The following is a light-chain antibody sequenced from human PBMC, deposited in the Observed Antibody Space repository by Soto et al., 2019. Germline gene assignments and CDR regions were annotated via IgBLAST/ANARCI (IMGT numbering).Light chain of an antibody. CDR3: SSYTSSSTLNYV. Sequence: QSALTQPASVSGSPGQSITISCTGTSSDVGGYNYVSWYQQHPGKAPKLMIYEVSNRPSGVSNRFSGSKSGNMASLTISGLQAEDEADYYCSSYTSSSTLNYVFGTGTQLTVL. V-gene: IGLV2-14*01. CDR2: EVS. CDR1: SSDVGGYNY. J-gene: IGLJ1*01.